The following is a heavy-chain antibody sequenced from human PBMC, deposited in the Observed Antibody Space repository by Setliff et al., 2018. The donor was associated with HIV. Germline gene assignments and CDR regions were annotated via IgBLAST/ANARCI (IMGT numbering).Heavy chain of an antibody. D-gene: IGHD3-16*01. J-gene: IGHJ4*02. CDR1: GGTFSTSA. CDR3: ARDRAEADVGGGVRGSTYFCDY. V-gene: IGHV1-69*05. Sequence: SVKVSCKASGGTFSTSAISWVRQAPGRGLEWMGGIIPVFGSAHYAQKFQDRITITTDESTSSVFVELSNLRPDDTAIYYCARDRAEADVGGGVRGSTYFCDYWGQGTLVTVSS. CDR2: IIPVFGSA.